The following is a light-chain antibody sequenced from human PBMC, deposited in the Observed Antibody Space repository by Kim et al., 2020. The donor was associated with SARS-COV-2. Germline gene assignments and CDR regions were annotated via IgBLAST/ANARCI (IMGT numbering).Light chain of an antibody. V-gene: IGLV2-11*01. CDR3: CSYAGSYTRV. J-gene: IGLJ3*02. CDR1: SSDVGGYNY. CDR2: DVS. Sequence: QSALTQPRSVSGSPGQSVTISCTETSSDVGGYNYVSWYQQHPGKAPKLMIYDVSKRPSGVPDRFSGSKSGNTASLTISGLQAEDEADYYCCSYAGSYTRVFGGGTQLTVL.